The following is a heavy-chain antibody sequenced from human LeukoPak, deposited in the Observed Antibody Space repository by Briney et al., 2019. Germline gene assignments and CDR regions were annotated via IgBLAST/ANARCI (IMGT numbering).Heavy chain of an antibody. V-gene: IGHV4-34*01. Sequence: SETLSLTCAVYGGSFSGYYWSWIRQPPGKGLEWIGEINHSGSTNYNPSLKSRVTISVDTSKNQFSLKLSSVTAADTAVYYCASFYYDSSGSFDYWGQGTLVTVSS. CDR3: ASFYYDSSGSFDY. CDR2: INHSGST. J-gene: IGHJ4*02. D-gene: IGHD3-22*01. CDR1: GGSFSGYY.